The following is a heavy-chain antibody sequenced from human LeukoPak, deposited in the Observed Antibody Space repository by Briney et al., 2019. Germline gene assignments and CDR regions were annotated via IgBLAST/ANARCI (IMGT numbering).Heavy chain of an antibody. CDR3: AKSSGDSYFDY. Sequence: AGGSLRLSCAASGFTFDDYAMHWARQAPGKGLEWVSGISWNSGSIRYADSVKGRFSISRDNAKNSLYLQMNSLRAEDTAFYYCAKSSGDSYFDYWGQGTLVTVSS. D-gene: IGHD3-10*01. CDR1: GFTFDDYA. J-gene: IGHJ4*02. CDR2: ISWNSGSI. V-gene: IGHV3-9*01.